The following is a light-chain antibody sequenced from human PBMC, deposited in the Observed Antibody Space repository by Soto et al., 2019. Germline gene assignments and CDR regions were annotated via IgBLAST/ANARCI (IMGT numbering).Light chain of an antibody. J-gene: IGKJ4*01. CDR1: QSISTW. CDR3: RQYNSYPLT. Sequence: DIQMTQSPSTLSASIGDRVTITCRASQSISTWLAWYQQKPGKAPRVLIYKASSLESGVPSRFSGSGSGTEFTLTISSLQPDDFATYYCRQYNSYPLTFGGGTKVEIK. CDR2: KAS. V-gene: IGKV1-5*03.